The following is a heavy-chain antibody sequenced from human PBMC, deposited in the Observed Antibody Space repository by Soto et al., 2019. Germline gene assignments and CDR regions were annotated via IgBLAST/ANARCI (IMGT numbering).Heavy chain of an antibody. CDR3: AREIMPLTNDWYFDL. J-gene: IGHJ2*01. Sequence: QVQLQESGPGLVKPSETLSLTCTVSGGSISGGVHSWSWLRQPPGKGLEWIGHIFDSGSTYYNPSLKSRLTISVDTSKNQFSLRLSSVTAADTAVYYCAREIMPLTNDWYFDLWGRGTLVTVSS. CDR1: GGSISGGVHS. V-gene: IGHV4-30-4*01. D-gene: IGHD2-8*01. CDR2: IFDSGST.